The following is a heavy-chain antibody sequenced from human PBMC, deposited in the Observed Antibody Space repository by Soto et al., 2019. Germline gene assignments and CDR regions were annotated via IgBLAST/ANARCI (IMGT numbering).Heavy chain of an antibody. J-gene: IGHJ4*02. D-gene: IGHD1-1*01. Sequence: SETLSLTCTVSGGSISSGGYYWSWIRQHPGKGLEWIGYIYYSGSTYYNPSLKSRVTISVDTSKNQFSLKLSSVTAADTAVYYCARHQTTGFFDYWGQGTLVTVSS. CDR2: IYYSGST. CDR1: GGSISSGGYY. CDR3: ARHQTTGFFDY. V-gene: IGHV4-31*03.